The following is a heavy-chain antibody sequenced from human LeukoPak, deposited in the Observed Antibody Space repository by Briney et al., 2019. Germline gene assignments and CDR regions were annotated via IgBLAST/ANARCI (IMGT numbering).Heavy chain of an antibody. D-gene: IGHD2/OR15-2a*01. J-gene: IGHJ6*02. CDR3: AKPPKTDDFRMDV. V-gene: IGHV3-30*18. CDR1: GFTFSTYA. CDR2: ISYDGSNK. Sequence: PGGSLRLSCVASGFTFSTYAMSWVRQAPGKGLEWVAVISYDGSNKYYADSVKGRFTISRDNSKNTLYLQMNSLRAEDTAVYYCAKPPKTDDFRMDVWGQGTTVTVSS.